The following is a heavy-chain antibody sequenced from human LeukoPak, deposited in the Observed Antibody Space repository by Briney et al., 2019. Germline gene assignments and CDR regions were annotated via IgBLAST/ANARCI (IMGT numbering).Heavy chain of an antibody. Sequence: GGSLRLSCAASGFTFSSYEMNWVRQAPGKGLEWVSVIYSGGSTYYADSVKGRFTISRDNSKNTLYLQMNSLRAEDTAVYYCARLFSLGWFDPWGQGTLVTVSS. CDR2: IYSGGST. V-gene: IGHV3-66*01. J-gene: IGHJ5*02. D-gene: IGHD3-9*01. CDR1: GFTFSSYE. CDR3: ARLFSLGWFDP.